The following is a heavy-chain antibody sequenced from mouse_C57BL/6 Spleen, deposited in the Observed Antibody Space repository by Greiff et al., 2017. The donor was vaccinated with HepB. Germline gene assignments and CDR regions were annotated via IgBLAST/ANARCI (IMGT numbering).Heavy chain of an antibody. J-gene: IGHJ4*01. V-gene: IGHV1-55*01. Sequence: QVQLQQSGAELVKPGASVKMSCKASGYTFTSYWITWVKQRPGQGLEWIGDIYPGSGSTNYNEKFKSKATLTVDTSSSTAYMQLSSLTSEDSAVYYCARKSEGYYTYYYAMDYWGQGTSVTVSS. CDR2: IYPGSGST. CDR3: ARKSEGYYTYYYAMDY. CDR1: GYTFTSYW. D-gene: IGHD2-12*01.